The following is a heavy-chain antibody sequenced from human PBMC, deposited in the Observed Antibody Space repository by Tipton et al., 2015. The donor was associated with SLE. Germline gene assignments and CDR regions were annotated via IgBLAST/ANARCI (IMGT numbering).Heavy chain of an antibody. CDR3: ARDKPYDI. CDR1: GVSISSASYY. CDR2: IFTSGSP. J-gene: IGHJ3*02. Sequence: TLSLTCSVSGVSISSASYYWNWIRQPAGKGPEWIGRIFTSGSPDYNPSLKSRVTISLDTSKNQFSLKLTSVTAADTAVYYCARDKPYDIWGQGTMVTVSS. V-gene: IGHV4-61*02.